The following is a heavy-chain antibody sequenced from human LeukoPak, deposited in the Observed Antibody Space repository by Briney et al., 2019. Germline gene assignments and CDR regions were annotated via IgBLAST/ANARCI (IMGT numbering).Heavy chain of an antibody. CDR3: ARRGYWSSTSCYNRIYYGMDV. V-gene: IGHV3-21*01. D-gene: IGHD2-2*01. J-gene: IGHJ6*02. CDR2: ISSSSSYI. Sequence: GGSLRLSCATSGFTFSSYSMNWVRQAPGKGLEWASSISSSSSYIYYADSVKSRFTISRDNAKNSLYLQMNSLRAEDTAVYYCARRGYWSSTSCYNRIYYGMDVWGQGTTVTVSS. CDR1: GFTFSSYS.